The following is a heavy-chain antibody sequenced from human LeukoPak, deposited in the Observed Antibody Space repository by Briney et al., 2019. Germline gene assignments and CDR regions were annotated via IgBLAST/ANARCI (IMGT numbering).Heavy chain of an antibody. V-gene: IGHV4-59*08. D-gene: IGHD6-6*01. J-gene: IGHJ4*02. Sequence: SETLSLICTVSGGSISSYYWSWIRQPPGKGLEWIGYIHYSGSTNYNASLKSRVTISEDTSKNQISLKLSSVTAADTAVYYCARHYSGSSYYFYFDSWGQGTLVTVSS. CDR3: ARHYSGSSYYFYFDS. CDR1: GGSISSYY. CDR2: IHYSGST.